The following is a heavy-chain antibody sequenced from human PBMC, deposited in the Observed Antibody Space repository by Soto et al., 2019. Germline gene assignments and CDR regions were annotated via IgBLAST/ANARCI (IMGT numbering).Heavy chain of an antibody. CDR1: GFTFSSYG. CDR2: ISYDGSNK. D-gene: IGHD2-21*02. V-gene: IGHV3-30*18. Sequence: QVQLVESGGGVVQPGRSLRLSCAASGFTFSSYGMHWVRQAPGKGLEWVGVISYDGSNKYYADSVKGRFTIPRDNSKNTLYLQMNSLRAEDTAVYYCGKEKTRVGVAAPFDYWGQGTLVTVSS. CDR3: GKEKTRVGVAAPFDY. J-gene: IGHJ4*02.